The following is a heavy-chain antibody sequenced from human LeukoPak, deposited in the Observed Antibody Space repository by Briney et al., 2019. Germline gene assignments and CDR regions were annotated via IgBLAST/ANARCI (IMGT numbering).Heavy chain of an antibody. V-gene: IGHV3-33*06. Sequence: GRSLRLSCAASGFTFSSYGTHSARPAPGKGREWVASIWYDGSNKYYADSVKGRLTISKDNSKKTLYLQMNSLRAEDTAVYYCAKDQDYDYGGYGWDYWGQGTLVTVSS. CDR3: AKDQDYDYGGYGWDY. D-gene: IGHD4-17*01. CDR1: GFTFSSYG. CDR2: IWYDGSNK. J-gene: IGHJ4*02.